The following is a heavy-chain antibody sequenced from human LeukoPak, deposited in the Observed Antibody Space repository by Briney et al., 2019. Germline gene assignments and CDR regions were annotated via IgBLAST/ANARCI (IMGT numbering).Heavy chain of an antibody. CDR1: GGSISSSSYY. CDR2: IHYTGST. V-gene: IGHV4-61*05. J-gene: IGHJ4*02. D-gene: IGHD6-25*01. CDR3: ARAAYYYFDY. Sequence: PSETLSLTRSVSGGSISSSSYYWGWIRQPPGKGLECIGYIHYTGSTNYNPSLKSRVTISVDTSKSQFSLKLSSVTAADTAVYYCARAAYYYFDYWGQGTLVTVSS.